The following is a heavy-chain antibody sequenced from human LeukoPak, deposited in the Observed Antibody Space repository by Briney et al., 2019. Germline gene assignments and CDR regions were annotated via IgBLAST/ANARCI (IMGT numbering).Heavy chain of an antibody. Sequence: ASVKVSCKASGYTFTSYVIHWVRQAPGQRLEWMGWINGGNGNTKYSQKLQGRVTIIRDTSASTAYMEMSSLRSEDTAVYYCARDFSSGSYESNWFDPWGQGTLVTVSS. CDR1: GYTFTSYV. CDR3: ARDFSSGSYESNWFDP. D-gene: IGHD1-26*01. V-gene: IGHV1-3*01. CDR2: INGGNGNT. J-gene: IGHJ5*02.